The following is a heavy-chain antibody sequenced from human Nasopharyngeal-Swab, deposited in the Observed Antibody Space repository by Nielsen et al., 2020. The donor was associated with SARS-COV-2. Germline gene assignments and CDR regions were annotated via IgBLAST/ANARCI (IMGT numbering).Heavy chain of an antibody. CDR3: ARDGLDYDFWSAYFMDV. Sequence: GESLKLSCAASGFTFNNYNFNWVRQAPGKGLEWVSSISSSSSYIYYADSVKGRFTISRDNAKNSRYLQMNSLRAEDTAVYYCARDGLDYDFWSAYFMDVWGQGTTVTVSS. CDR1: GFTFNNYN. D-gene: IGHD3-3*01. V-gene: IGHV3-21*01. CDR2: ISSSSSYI. J-gene: IGHJ6*02.